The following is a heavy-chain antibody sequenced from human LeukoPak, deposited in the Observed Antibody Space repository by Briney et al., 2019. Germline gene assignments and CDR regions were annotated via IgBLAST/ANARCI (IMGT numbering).Heavy chain of an antibody. CDR3: AKGTEAYNWNYGLFY. CDR1: GFTFSNYV. J-gene: IGHJ4*02. D-gene: IGHD1-7*01. CDR2: ISYDGSNK. Sequence: PGGSLRLSCAASGFTFSNYVMHWVRQVPGKGLEWVAVISYDGSNKYYADSVKGQFTISRDNSKNTLYLQMNSLRAEDTAVYYCAKGTEAYNWNYGLFYWGQGTLVTVSS. V-gene: IGHV3-30*04.